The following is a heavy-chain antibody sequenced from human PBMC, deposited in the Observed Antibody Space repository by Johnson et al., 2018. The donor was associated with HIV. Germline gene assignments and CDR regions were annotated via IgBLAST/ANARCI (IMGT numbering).Heavy chain of an antibody. Sequence: QVQLVESGPELEKPGASVKLSCKASGYTFTGFYIHWVRQAPGQGLEWMGRMHPNTGATNSAQNFQGRVTMTRDTSIDTAYLELTRLSSDDTAVYYCTRDYYDSTGYYSFDRWGQGTLVTVSS. V-gene: IGHV1-2*06. CDR3: TRDYYDSTGYYSFDR. D-gene: IGHD3-22*01. CDR1: GYTFTGFY. J-gene: IGHJ4*02. CDR2: MHPNTGAT.